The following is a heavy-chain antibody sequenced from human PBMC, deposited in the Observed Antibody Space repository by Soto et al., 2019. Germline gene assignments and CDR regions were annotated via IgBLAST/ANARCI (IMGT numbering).Heavy chain of an antibody. D-gene: IGHD1-1*01. V-gene: IGHV1-45*02. CDR3: ARSPFAGSDAFDI. CDR1: GYTFTFRY. J-gene: IGHJ3*02. CDR2: ITPFKSDT. Sequence: GGSVKVSCKASGYTFTFRYLHWVRQAPGQALEWMGWITPFKSDTNYAQKFQDRVTITRDRSVSTAYMELSNLRSDDTAMYYCARSPFAGSDAFDIWGQGTMVTVSS.